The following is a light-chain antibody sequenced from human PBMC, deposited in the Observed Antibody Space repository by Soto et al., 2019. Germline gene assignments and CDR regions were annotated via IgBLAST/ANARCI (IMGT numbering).Light chain of an antibody. CDR1: QSISSY. V-gene: IGKV1-39*01. CDR3: QQSYSTPLT. CDR2: AAS. J-gene: IGKJ4*01. Sequence: DIQMTQSPSSLSASVGDRVTITCRASQSISSYLNWYQQKPGKAPKLLIYAASILQSGVPSRSSGSGSGTDFTLTISSLQPEDFATYYCQQSYSTPLTFGGGTKVEIK.